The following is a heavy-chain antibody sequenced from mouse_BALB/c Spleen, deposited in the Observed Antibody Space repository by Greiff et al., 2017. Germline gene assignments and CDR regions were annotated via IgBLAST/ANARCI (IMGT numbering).Heavy chain of an antibody. D-gene: IGHD3-2*02. CDR3: TRRGFPYAMDY. J-gene: IGHJ4*01. CDR1: GYTFTDYE. CDR2: IDPETGGT. V-gene: IGHV1-15*01. Sequence: QVQLQQSGAELVRPGASVTLSCKASGYTFTDYEMHWVKQTPVHGLEWIGAIDPETGGTAYNQKFKGKATLTADKSSSTAYMELRSLTSEDSAVYYCTRRGFPYAMDYWGQGTSVTVSS.